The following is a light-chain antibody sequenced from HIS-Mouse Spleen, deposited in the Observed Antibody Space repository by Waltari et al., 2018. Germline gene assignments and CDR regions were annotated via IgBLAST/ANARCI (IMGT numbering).Light chain of an antibody. V-gene: IGLV3-10*01. CDR1: ALPNKY. CDR3: YSTDSSGNHRV. J-gene: IGLJ2*01. Sequence: SYELTQPPSVSVSPGQTARLTSSGDALPNKYAYWYQQKSGQAPVLVIYEDSKRPSGIPERFSGSSSGTMATLTISGAQVEDEADYYCYSTDSSGNHRVFGGGTKLTVL. CDR2: EDS.